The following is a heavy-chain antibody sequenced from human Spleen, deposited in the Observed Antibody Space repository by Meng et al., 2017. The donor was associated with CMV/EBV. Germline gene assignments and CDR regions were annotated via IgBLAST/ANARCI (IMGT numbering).Heavy chain of an antibody. CDR1: CFTFISSG. D-gene: IGHD1-26*01. CDR3: ARDNSGPSEKDY. Sequence: CNASCFTFISSGIAWVRQAPGQGLEWMGWMSVLTGDTNYAEKVQDRVTMTADTSTNTAYMELRSLRSDDTAVYYCARDNSGPSEKDYWGQGTLVTVSS. J-gene: IGHJ4*02. CDR2: MSVLTGDT. V-gene: IGHV1-18*01.